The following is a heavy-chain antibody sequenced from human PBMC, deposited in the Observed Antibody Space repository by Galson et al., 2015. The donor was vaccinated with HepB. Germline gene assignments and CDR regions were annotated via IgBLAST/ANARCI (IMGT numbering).Heavy chain of an antibody. J-gene: IGHJ4*02. V-gene: IGHV5-10-1*01. CDR2: IDPSDSYT. CDR3: ARTPSYYYDSSGYYYPLPRPEFDY. Sequence: QSGAEVKKPGESLRISCKGSGYSFTSYWISWVRQMPGKGLEWMGRIDPSDSYTNYSPSFQGHVTISADKSISTAYLQWSSLKASDTAMYYCARTPSYYYDSSGYYYPLPRPEFDYWGQGTLVTVSS. D-gene: IGHD3-22*01. CDR1: GYSFTSYW.